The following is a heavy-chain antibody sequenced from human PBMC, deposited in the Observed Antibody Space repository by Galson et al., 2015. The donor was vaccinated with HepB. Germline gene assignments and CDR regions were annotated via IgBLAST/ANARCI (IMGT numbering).Heavy chain of an antibody. V-gene: IGHV3-48*01. CDR1: GFTFSSYS. Sequence: SLRLSCAASGFTFSSYSMNWVRQAPGKGLEWVSYISSSTSTIYQADSVKGRFTTSRDNAKNSLILQMNSLRAEDTAIYYCARVSSHYNGSGSYPNPYYDYYMDVWGKGTTVTVSS. D-gene: IGHD3-10*01. J-gene: IGHJ6*03. CDR2: ISSSTSTI. CDR3: ARVSSHYNGSGSYPNPYYDYYMDV.